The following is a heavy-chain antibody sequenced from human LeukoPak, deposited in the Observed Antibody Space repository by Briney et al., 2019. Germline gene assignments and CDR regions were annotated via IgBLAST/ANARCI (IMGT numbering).Heavy chain of an antibody. CDR1: GYTFNSYP. D-gene: IGHD3-3*01. Sequence: APVKVSCKASGYTFNSYPLTWVRQAPGVGFEWVGWITADNFNTNYAQEFQGRVTLTKETSTNTAYMEMRSPMSDDTAVYYCARVRTPFGVVASPDALDVWGQGTAVTVSS. CDR2: ITADNFNT. V-gene: IGHV1-18*01. J-gene: IGHJ3*01. CDR3: ARVRTPFGVVASPDALDV.